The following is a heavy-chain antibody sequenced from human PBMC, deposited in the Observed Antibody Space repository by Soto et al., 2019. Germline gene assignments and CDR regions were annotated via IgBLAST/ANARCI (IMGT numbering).Heavy chain of an antibody. CDR3: AREAGDGYNGYYRMDV. V-gene: IGHV3-21*01. Sequence: GGSLRLSCAASGFTFSSYSLNWVRQATGPGLEWVSSISSSSSYIYYADSVKGRFTISTDNAKNSLYLQMNSLRAEDTAVYYCAREAGDGYNGYYRMDVWGQGTTVTVSS. CDR1: GFTFSSYS. CDR2: ISSSSSYI. J-gene: IGHJ6*02. D-gene: IGHD5-12*01.